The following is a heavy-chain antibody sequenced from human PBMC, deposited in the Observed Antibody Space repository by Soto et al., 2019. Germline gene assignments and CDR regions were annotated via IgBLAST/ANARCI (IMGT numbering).Heavy chain of an antibody. CDR2: ISSSSSYI. Sequence: PGGSLRLSCAASGFTFSSYSMNWVRQAPGKGLEWVSSISSSSSYIYYADSVKGRFTISRDNAKNSLYLQMNSLRAEDTAVYYCARDVLIAVAGTGLDYWGQGILVTVSS. J-gene: IGHJ4*02. D-gene: IGHD6-19*01. CDR1: GFTFSSYS. V-gene: IGHV3-21*01. CDR3: ARDVLIAVAGTGLDY.